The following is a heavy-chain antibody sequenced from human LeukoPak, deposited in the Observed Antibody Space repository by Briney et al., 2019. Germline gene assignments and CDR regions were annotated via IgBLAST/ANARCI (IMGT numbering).Heavy chain of an antibody. J-gene: IGHJ4*02. Sequence: PGGSLRLSCAASGFTFTGYWMHWVRQAPGKGLVWVSRINSDGTNTTYADSVKGRFTISRDNAKNTLYLQMNSLRADDTAVYYCARDSIAAAGDYWGQGILVTVSS. D-gene: IGHD6-13*01. V-gene: IGHV3-74*01. CDR3: ARDSIAAAGDY. CDR1: GFTFTGYW. CDR2: INSDGTNT.